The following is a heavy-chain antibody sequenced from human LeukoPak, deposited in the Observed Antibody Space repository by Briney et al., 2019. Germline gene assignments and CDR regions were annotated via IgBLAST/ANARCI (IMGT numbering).Heavy chain of an antibody. J-gene: IGHJ3*02. CDR1: GFTFSSYW. Sequence: GGSLRLSCAASGFTFSSYWMSWVRQAPGKGLEWVANIKQDGSEKYYVDSVKGRFTISRDNAKNSLYLQMNSLRAEDMAVYYCAREGSYDAFDIWGQGTMVTVSS. V-gene: IGHV3-7*01. CDR3: AREGSYDAFDI. D-gene: IGHD3-10*01. CDR2: IKQDGSEK.